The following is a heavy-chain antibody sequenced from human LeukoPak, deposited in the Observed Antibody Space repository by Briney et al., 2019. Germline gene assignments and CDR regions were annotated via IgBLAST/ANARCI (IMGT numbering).Heavy chain of an antibody. CDR3: ARAGIVLGYYYYMDV. CDR2: IYYSGST. J-gene: IGHJ6*03. D-gene: IGHD3-10*01. V-gene: IGHV4-59*01. Sequence: SETLSLTCTVSGGSISSYYWSWIRQPPGKGLEWFGYIYYSGSTNYNPSLKSRVTISVDTSKNQFSLKLSSVTAADTAVYYCARAGIVLGYYYYMDVWGKGTTVTVSS. CDR1: GGSISSYY.